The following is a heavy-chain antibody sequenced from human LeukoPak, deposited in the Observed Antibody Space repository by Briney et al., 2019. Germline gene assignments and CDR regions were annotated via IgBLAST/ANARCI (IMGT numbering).Heavy chain of an antibody. Sequence: GGSLRLSCAASGFTFTDFAMNWVRQAPGKGLEWVSGIGGGGTNTDYADSVKGRFTISRDNSKNTLTLQMSSLGADDTAVYFCAKDARGYRRPIDHWGQGILVTVSS. J-gene: IGHJ4*02. CDR2: IGGGGTNT. D-gene: IGHD3-16*02. V-gene: IGHV3-23*01. CDR3: AKDARGYRRPIDH. CDR1: GFTFTDFA.